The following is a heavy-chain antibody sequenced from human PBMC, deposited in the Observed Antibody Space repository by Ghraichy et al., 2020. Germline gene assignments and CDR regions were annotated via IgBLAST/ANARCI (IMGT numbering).Heavy chain of an antibody. CDR1: GFTFSGYA. J-gene: IGHJ4*02. Sequence: GGSLRLSCAASGFTFSGYAMSWVRQAPGQGLAWVSTITWNSASTRYADSVKGRSTISRDNYKNAVYLQVTSLREDDTAVYFCAKTGDSGWFYDYWGRGTLVTVSS. V-gene: IGHV3-23*01. D-gene: IGHD6-19*01. CDR3: AKTGDSGWFYDY. CDR2: ITWNSAST.